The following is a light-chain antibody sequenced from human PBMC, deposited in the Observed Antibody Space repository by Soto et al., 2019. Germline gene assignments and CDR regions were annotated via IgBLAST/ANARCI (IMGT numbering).Light chain of an antibody. CDR2: GAS. V-gene: IGKV3-20*01. CDR1: QSVSSSY. CDR3: QQYGRT. J-gene: IGKJ1*01. Sequence: IVLTQSPGTLSLSPGERATLSCRASQSVSSSYLAWYQQKPGQAPRLLIYGASSRATGIPDRFSGSGSGTDFTLTITRLEPEDVAVYYCQQYGRTFGQGTKVEIK.